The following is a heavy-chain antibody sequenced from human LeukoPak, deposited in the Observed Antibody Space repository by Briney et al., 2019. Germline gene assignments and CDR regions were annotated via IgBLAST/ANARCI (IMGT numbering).Heavy chain of an antibody. D-gene: IGHD6-13*01. V-gene: IGHV3-7*03. CDR1: GFTFSSYW. CDR3: ARDPIAAAGITFDY. J-gene: IGHJ4*02. Sequence: GGSLRLSCAASGFTFSSYWMSWVRQDPGKGLEWVANIKQDGSEKYYVDSVKGRFTISRDNAKNSLYLQMNSLRAEDTAVYYCARDPIAAAGITFDYWGQGTLVTVSS. CDR2: IKQDGSEK.